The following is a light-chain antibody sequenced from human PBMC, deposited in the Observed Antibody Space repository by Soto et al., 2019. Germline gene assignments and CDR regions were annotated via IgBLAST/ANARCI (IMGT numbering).Light chain of an antibody. CDR2: DAS. J-gene: IGKJ5*01. Sequence: EVVLRQSPATLSLSPGDRATLSCRASQSVSHALAWYQQKPGQAPRLLIHDASSRATGIPARFSGSGSETDFTLTISSLEPEDFAVYYCQQRGSWPPSITFGQGTRLEIK. V-gene: IGKV3-11*01. CDR3: QQRGSWPPSIT. CDR1: QSVSHA.